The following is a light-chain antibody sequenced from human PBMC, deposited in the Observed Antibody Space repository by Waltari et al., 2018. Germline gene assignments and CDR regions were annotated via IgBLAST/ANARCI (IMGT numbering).Light chain of an antibody. J-gene: IGKJ1*01. CDR3: QQYDSSTWT. CDR1: QSVTTSS. Sequence: EIVLTQSPGTLSLSPGERATLSCRASQSVTTSSLAWYQQKPGQAPRLLIYGASSRATDIPDRFGGSGSGRDFTLTISRLEPEDFAVYYCQQYDSSTWTFGQGTKVEVK. V-gene: IGKV3-20*01. CDR2: GAS.